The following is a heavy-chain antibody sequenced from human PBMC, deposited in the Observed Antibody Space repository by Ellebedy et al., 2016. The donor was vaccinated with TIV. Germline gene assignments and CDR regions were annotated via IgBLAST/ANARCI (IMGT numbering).Heavy chain of an antibody. CDR2: ISWNSGSI. Sequence: SLKISCAASGFTFSNYGMHWVRQAPGKGLEWVSGISWNSGSIGYADSVKGRFTISRDNAGNSLYLQMRSLRVEDTALYYCAKAGVRYYYDRSGFEHWGQGTLVTVSS. V-gene: IGHV3-9*01. J-gene: IGHJ1*01. D-gene: IGHD3-22*01. CDR1: GFTFSNYG. CDR3: AKAGVRYYYDRSGFEH.